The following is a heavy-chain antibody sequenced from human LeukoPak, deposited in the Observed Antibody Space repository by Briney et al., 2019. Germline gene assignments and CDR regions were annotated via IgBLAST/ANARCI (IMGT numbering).Heavy chain of an antibody. CDR2: ISSSSSYI. J-gene: IGHJ5*02. CDR3: AGQSRLGYCSGGSCYSQPFDP. CDR1: GFTFSSYS. V-gene: IGHV3-21*01. Sequence: GGSLRLSCAASGFTFSSYSMNWVRQAPGKGLEWVSSISSSSSYIYYADSVKGRFTISRDNSKNTLYLQMNSLRAEDTAVYYCAGQSRLGYCSGGSCYSQPFDPWGQGTLVTVSS. D-gene: IGHD2-15*01.